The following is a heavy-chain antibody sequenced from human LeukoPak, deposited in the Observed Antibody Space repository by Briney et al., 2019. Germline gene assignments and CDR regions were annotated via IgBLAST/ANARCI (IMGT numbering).Heavy chain of an antibody. CDR1: GGSISSYY. CDR3: ARTTEDIVVVPAAQSRLYYYYYMDV. V-gene: IGHV4-4*07. CDR2: IYTSGST. J-gene: IGHJ6*03. D-gene: IGHD2-2*01. Sequence: SETLSLTCTVSGGSISSYYWSWIRQPPGKGLEWIGRIYTSGSTNYNPSLKSRVTMSVDTSKNQFSLKLSSVTAADTAVYYCARTTEDIVVVPAAQSRLYYYYYMDVWGKGTTVTISS.